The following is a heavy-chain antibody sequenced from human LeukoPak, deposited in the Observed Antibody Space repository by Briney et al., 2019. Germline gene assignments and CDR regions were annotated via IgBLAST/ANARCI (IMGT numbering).Heavy chain of an antibody. D-gene: IGHD2-2*01. CDR2: ISSSGSTI. J-gene: IGHJ6*04. V-gene: IGHV3-48*03. CDR3: ARDSVIGDIVVVPAAPRYYYYGMDV. CDR1: GFTFSSHE. Sequence: GGSLRLSCAASGFTFSSHELNWVRQAPGKGLECVSYISSSGSTIYYAGSVKGRFTISRDNAKNSLYLQMNSLRAEDTAVYYCARDSVIGDIVVVPAAPRYYYYGMDVWGKGTTVTVSS.